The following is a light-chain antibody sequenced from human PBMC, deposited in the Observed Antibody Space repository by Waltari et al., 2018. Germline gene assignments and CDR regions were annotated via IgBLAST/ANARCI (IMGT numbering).Light chain of an antibody. CDR3: SSYGGSNNFYV. Sequence: QSALTQPPSASGSPGQSVTISCAGTRSDVGGYTYVPWYQHPPGKAPKLIIYEVTKRPSGVPDRFSGSKSGNTASLTVSGLQAEDESDYYCSSYGGSNNFYVFGTGTKVSVL. CDR2: EVT. V-gene: IGLV2-8*01. CDR1: RSDVGGYTY. J-gene: IGLJ1*01.